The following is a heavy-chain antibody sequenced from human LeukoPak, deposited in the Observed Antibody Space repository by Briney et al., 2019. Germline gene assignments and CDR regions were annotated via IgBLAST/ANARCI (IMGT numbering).Heavy chain of an antibody. CDR1: GFPFSNYG. CDR2: RYDGSNK. V-gene: IGHV3-30*02. Sequence: GGSLRLSCAASGFPFSNYGMHWVRQAPGKGLEWIRYDGSNKYFADSVKGRFTISRDNSKNTLYLQMNSLRPEDTAVYYCAKQGSYCMDYWGQGTLVTVSS. CDR3: AKQGSYCMDY. D-gene: IGHD3-10*01. J-gene: IGHJ4*02.